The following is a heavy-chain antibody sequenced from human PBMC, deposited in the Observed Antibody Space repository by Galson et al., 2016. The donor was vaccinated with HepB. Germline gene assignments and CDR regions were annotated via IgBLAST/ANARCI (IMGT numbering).Heavy chain of an antibody. V-gene: IGHV3-53*05. CDR3: ARGLVGSTTAFDS. Sequence: SLRLSCAASGFTVTRRYMSWVRQAPGQGLEWVSVIYSGGATYYTDSVRGRFTISRDDSKNTLFLQMDSLRPKDTAAYYWARGLVGSTTAFDSWGQGTLVAVSS. J-gene: IGHJ4*02. CDR2: IYSGGAT. D-gene: IGHD1-26*01. CDR1: GFTVTRRY.